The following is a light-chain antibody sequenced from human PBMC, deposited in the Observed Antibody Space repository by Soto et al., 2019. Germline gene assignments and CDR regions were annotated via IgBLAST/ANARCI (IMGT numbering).Light chain of an antibody. V-gene: IGKV1-33*01. CDR1: QYISNY. CDR2: DAS. J-gene: IGKJ4*01. CDR3: QHYQTLPLT. Sequence: DIPMTQSPSSLSASVGDRVTITCQASQYISNYLNWYQQKPGKAPKLLIYDASNLETGVPSRFNGSGSGPDFTLTINSLQPGDIATYYCQHYQTLPLTFGGGTKVEIK.